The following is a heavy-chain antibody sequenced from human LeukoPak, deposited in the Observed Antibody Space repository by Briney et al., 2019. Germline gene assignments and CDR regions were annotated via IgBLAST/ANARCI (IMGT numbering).Heavy chain of an antibody. V-gene: IGHV3-53*04. Sequence: AESLRLSCAASGFTVSSTYVSWVRQAPGKGLEWISTLYIGGTTFYADSVKGRFTISSHNSKNTLFLQMNSLRVEDTAFYYCARVGDDTTSWYFDLWGRGTLVTVSS. CDR1: GFTVSSTY. CDR3: ARVGDDTTSWYFDL. D-gene: IGHD1-1*01. CDR2: LYIGGTT. J-gene: IGHJ2*01.